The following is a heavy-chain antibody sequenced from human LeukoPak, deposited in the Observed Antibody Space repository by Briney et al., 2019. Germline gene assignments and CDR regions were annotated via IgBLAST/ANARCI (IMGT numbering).Heavy chain of an antibody. CDR1: GGSISSSNW. Sequence: PSETLSLTCAVSGGSISSSNWWSCVRQPPGKGLEWIGEINHSGSTNYNPSLKSRVTLSIDKSKNQFSLNLSFVTAADTAIYYCARARKENYYDSSGRWFDPWGQGTLVTVSS. V-gene: IGHV4-4*02. CDR2: INHSGST. J-gene: IGHJ5*02. CDR3: ARARKENYYDSSGRWFDP. D-gene: IGHD3-22*01.